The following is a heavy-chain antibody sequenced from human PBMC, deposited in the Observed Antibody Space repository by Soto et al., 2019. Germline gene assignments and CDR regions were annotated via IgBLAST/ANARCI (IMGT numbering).Heavy chain of an antibody. D-gene: IGHD3-22*01. CDR1: GGTPSNSA. V-gene: IGHV1-69*01. CDR2: IIPVFGLV. CDR3: AGGRIVVVGSRAYYGMDV. J-gene: IGHJ6*02. Sequence: QVHLLLQSGAEVKKPGSSVKVSCKASGGTPSNSAISWVRQAPGQGPEWMGGIIPVFGLVKYAQNFQGRVTITADESTNTAYMELSSLRPEDTAVYYCAGGRIVVVGSRAYYGMDVWGQGPTVTVSS.